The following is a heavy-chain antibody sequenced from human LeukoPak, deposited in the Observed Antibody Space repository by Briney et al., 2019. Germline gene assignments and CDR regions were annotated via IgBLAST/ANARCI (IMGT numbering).Heavy chain of an antibody. V-gene: IGHV3-23*01. J-gene: IGHJ4*02. CDR1: GFTFSNYA. CDR2: ITGSGGNT. CDR3: AKWGDYDVLTGYYVSDY. Sequence: PGGSLRLSCAASGFTFSNYAMSWVRQAPGKGLESVSAITGSGGNTYYADSVKGRFTISRDNSKNTVFLQMNSLRTEDTAVYYCAKWGDYDVLTGYYVSDYWGQGTLVTVSS. D-gene: IGHD3-9*01.